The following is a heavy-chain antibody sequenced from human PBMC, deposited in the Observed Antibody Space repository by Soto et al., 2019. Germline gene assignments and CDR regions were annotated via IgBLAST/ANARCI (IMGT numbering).Heavy chain of an antibody. D-gene: IGHD4-17*01. V-gene: IGHV1-69*13. J-gene: IGHJ3*02. Sequence: SVKVSCKASGGTFSSYAISWVRQAPGQGLEWMGGIIPIFGTANYAQKFQGRVTITADESTSTAYMELSSLRSEDTAVYYCARSAIDYGPQGRNAFDIWGQGTKVTISS. CDR2: IIPIFGTA. CDR3: ARSAIDYGPQGRNAFDI. CDR1: GGTFSSYA.